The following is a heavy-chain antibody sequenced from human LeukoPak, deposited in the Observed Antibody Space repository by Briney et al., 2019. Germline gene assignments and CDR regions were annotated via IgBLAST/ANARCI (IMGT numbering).Heavy chain of an antibody. V-gene: IGHV3-7*01. CDR3: ARYVFWSVFSFDC. D-gene: IGHD3-3*01. CDR2: IKEDGSEK. Sequence: GGSLRLSCEASGFTFSRKWMSWVRQAPGKGLEWVANIKEDGSEKYYVDSVKGRFTISRDNAKNSQYLQMNSLRAEDTAVYYCARYVFWSVFSFDCGGQGTLVPSPQ. J-gene: IGHJ4*02. CDR1: GFTFSRKW.